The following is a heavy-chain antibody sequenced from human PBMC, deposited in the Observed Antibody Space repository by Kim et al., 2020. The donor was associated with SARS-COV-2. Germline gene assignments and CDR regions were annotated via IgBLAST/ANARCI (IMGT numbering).Heavy chain of an antibody. D-gene: IGHD3-10*01. CDR3: AREYYYGSGSYRKPGY. CDR1: GFIFSNYA. Sequence: GGSLRLSCAASGFIFSNYAMHWVRQAPGKGLEWVAVISYDGNKKYYADSVKGRFTISRDNSKNTLQLQMNSLRAEDTAVYYCAREYYYGSGSYRKPGYWGQGTLVTVSS. V-gene: IGHV3-33*05. J-gene: IGHJ4*02. CDR2: ISYDGNKK.